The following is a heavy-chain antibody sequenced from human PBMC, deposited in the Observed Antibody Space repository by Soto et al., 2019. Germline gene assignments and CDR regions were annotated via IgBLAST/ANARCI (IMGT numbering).Heavy chain of an antibody. Sequence: SETLSLTCTVSGGSITSSYWSWIRRPPGKGLEWIAYIYDTGISGYTPSTSYNPALKSRVTMSVAASKSQFSLKLTSVTAADTAVYYCARGEDAFFYYGLDVWGQGITVTVSS. CDR3: ARGEDAFFYYGLDV. CDR2: IYDTGISGYTPST. V-gene: IGHV4-59*01. J-gene: IGHJ6*02. CDR1: GGSITSSY.